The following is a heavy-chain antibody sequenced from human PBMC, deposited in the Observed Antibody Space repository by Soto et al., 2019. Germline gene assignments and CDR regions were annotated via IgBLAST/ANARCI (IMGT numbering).Heavy chain of an antibody. CDR3: ARVRGYYDSSGPDAFDI. V-gene: IGHV4-59*01. CDR1: GGSISSYY. J-gene: IGHJ3*02. CDR2: SYYSGST. D-gene: IGHD3-22*01. Sequence: SETLSLTCTVSGGSISSYYWSWIRQPPGKGLEWIGYSYYSGSTNYNASLKSRVTISVDTSKNQFSLKLSSVTAADTAVYYCARVRGYYDSSGPDAFDIWCQGTMVTVSS.